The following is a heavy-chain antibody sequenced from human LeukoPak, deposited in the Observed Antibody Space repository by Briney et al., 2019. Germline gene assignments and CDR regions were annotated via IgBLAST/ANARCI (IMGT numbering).Heavy chain of an antibody. CDR2: ISGSGGST. CDR3: AKDRGKASPGRYYFDY. V-gene: IGHV3-23*01. J-gene: IGHJ4*02. Sequence: GGSLRLSCAASGFTFSTYAMTWVRQAPGKGLEWVSAISGSGGSTYYAGSVKGRFTISRDSSKNTLYLQLNSLRAEDTAVYYCAKDRGKASPGRYYFDYWGQGTLVTVSS. D-gene: IGHD3-16*01. CDR1: GFTFSTYA.